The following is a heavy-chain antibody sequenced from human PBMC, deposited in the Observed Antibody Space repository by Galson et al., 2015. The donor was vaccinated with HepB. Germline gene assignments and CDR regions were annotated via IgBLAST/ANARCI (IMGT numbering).Heavy chain of an antibody. CDR2: ISSSGTGI. CDR1: GITFSGCS. J-gene: IGHJ4*02. Sequence: SLRLSCAASGITFSGCSMNWVRQAPGKGLEWVSYISSSGTGIHYADSVKGRFTISRDNAKNSLYLQMNSLRDEDTAVYYCARATYGGWNGFDYRGQGTLVTVSS. V-gene: IGHV3-48*02. CDR3: ARATYGGWNGFDY. D-gene: IGHD4/OR15-4a*01.